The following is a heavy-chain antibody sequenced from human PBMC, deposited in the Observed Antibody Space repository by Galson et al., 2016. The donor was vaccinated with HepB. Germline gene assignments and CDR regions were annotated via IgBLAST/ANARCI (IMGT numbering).Heavy chain of an antibody. CDR3: ASGSPSNNYPDPFDI. Sequence: SLRLSCAASGLSASDNYMSWVRQAPRKGLEWVPVLYSVCSKFYTDSVKGRFTISRDNSKNTVYLQMNNLGVEDTAVYYCASGSPSNNYPDPFDIWGQGTMVAVSS. CDR1: GLSASDNY. D-gene: IGHD5-24*01. J-gene: IGHJ3*02. CDR2: LYSVCSK. V-gene: IGHV3-53*01.